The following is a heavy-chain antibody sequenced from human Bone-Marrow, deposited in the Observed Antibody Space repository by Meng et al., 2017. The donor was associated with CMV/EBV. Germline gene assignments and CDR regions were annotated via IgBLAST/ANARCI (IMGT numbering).Heavy chain of an antibody. V-gene: IGHV3-21*01. CDR1: GFTFSSYS. CDR3: ASGPHFDY. Sequence: GESLKISCAASGFTFSSYSMNWVRQAPGKGLEWVSSISSSSSYIYYADSVKGRFTISRDNAKNSLYLQMNSLRAEDTAVYYCASGPHFDYWGQGTRVTVSS. CDR2: ISSSSSYI. J-gene: IGHJ4*02.